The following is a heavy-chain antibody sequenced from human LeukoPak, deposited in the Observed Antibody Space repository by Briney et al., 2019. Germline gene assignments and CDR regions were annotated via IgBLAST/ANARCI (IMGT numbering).Heavy chain of an antibody. D-gene: IGHD3-10*01. Sequence: SETLSLTCSVSGASISGPYCWTWIRQHPGKGLAWIGYIHNSGNTYYDASLESRVVMTLDTSKNQFSLRLTSVTDADTAVYYCARRFDPYGLDVWGQGTMVTVSS. CDR1: GASISGPYC. V-gene: IGHV4-31*03. J-gene: IGHJ3*01. CDR2: IHNSGNT. CDR3: ARRFDPYGLDV.